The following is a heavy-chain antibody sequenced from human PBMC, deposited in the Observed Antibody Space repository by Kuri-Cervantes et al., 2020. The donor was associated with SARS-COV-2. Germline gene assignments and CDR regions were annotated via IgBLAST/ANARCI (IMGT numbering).Heavy chain of an antibody. Sequence: GGSLRLSCAASGFTVSTYTMTWVRQAPGKALEWVSSISGSGSYIYYADSVKGRFTVSKGNAKNSLYLQMNSLRGEDTAVYSCARVAGEGPIYYYYMDVWGKGTAVTVSS. J-gene: IGHJ6*03. CDR2: ISGSGSYI. D-gene: IGHD2-21*01. V-gene: IGHV3-21*01. CDR3: ARVAGEGPIYYYYMDV. CDR1: GFTVSTYT.